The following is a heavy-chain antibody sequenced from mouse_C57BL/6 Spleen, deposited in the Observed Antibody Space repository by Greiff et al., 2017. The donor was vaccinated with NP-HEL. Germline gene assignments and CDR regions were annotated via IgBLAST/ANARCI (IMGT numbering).Heavy chain of an antibody. J-gene: IGHJ1*03. CDR3: ASHYDGSSYLYWYFDV. Sequence: VQLKQSGPELVKPGASVKMSCKASGYTFTDYNMHWVKQSHGKSLEWIGYINPNNGGTSYNQKFKGKATLTVNKSSSTAYMELRSLTSEDSAVYYCASHYDGSSYLYWYFDVWGTGTTVTVSS. CDR1: GYTFTDYN. CDR2: INPNNGGT. D-gene: IGHD1-1*01. V-gene: IGHV1-22*01.